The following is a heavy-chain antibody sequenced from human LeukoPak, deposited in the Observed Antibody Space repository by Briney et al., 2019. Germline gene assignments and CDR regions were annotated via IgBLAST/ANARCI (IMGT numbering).Heavy chain of an antibody. CDR2: ISSSGSTI. Sequence: PGGSLRLSCAASGFTFSDYYMSWIRQAPGKGLEWVSYISSSGSTIYYADSVKGRFTISRDNAKNSLYLQMNSLRAEDTAVYYCARSPFDYYDSSGYSDFDYWGQGTLVTVSS. V-gene: IGHV3-11*01. J-gene: IGHJ4*02. D-gene: IGHD3-22*01. CDR3: ARSPFDYYDSSGYSDFDY. CDR1: GFTFSDYY.